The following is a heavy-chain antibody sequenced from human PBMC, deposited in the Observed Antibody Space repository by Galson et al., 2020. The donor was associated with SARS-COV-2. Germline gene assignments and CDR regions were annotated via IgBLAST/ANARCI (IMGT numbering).Heavy chain of an antibody. CDR2: IDPSDSYT. Sequence: KVSCKGSGYSFTSYWISWVRQMPGKGLEWMGRIDPSDSYTNYSPSFQGHVTISADKSISTAYLQWSSLKASDTAMYYCARPKGYSYGYGEGFDYWGQGTLVTVSS. V-gene: IGHV5-10-1*01. CDR1: GYSFTSYW. CDR3: ARPKGYSYGYGEGFDY. D-gene: IGHD5-18*01. J-gene: IGHJ4*02.